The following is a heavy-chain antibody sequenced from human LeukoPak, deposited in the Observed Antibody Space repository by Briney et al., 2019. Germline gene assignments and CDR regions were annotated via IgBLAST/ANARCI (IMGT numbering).Heavy chain of an antibody. Sequence: PGGSLRLSCAASGFTFSSYSMNWVRQAPGKGLEWVSSISSSSSYIYYADSVKGRFTISRDNAKNSLYLQMNSLRAEDTAVYYCARDMRGPIVVVPAAADYWGQGTLVTVSS. D-gene: IGHD2-2*01. CDR1: GFTFSSYS. J-gene: IGHJ4*02. CDR3: ARDMRGPIVVVPAAADY. CDR2: ISSSSSYI. V-gene: IGHV3-21*01.